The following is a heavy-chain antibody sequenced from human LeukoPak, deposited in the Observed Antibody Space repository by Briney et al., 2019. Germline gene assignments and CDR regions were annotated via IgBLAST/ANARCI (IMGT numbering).Heavy chain of an antibody. CDR2: ISYGGSNK. CDR1: GFTFSNYA. V-gene: IGHV3-30*01. CDR3: ARTRIEVVPPADWKIYSFDY. Sequence: GGSLRLSCAASGFTFSNYAMHWVRQAPGKGLEWVSVISYGGSNKYYADSVKGRFTISRDNSKNTLYLQMNSLRAEDTAVYYCARTRIEVVPPADWKIYSFDYWGQGTLVTVSS. J-gene: IGHJ4*02. D-gene: IGHD2-2*01.